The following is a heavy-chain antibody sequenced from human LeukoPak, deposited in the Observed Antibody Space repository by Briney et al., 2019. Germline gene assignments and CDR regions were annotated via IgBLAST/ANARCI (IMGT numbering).Heavy chain of an antibody. CDR1: GGSINTYF. V-gene: IGHV4-59*01. Sequence: SETLSLTCTVSGGSINTYFWTWIRQPPGKGLEWIGYMYDTGSTSYNPSLKSRVTISVDTSKNHFSLKLSSVTAADTAMYYCARGGRGPDAFDIWGQGTMVTVSS. J-gene: IGHJ3*02. CDR2: MYDTGST. D-gene: IGHD3-10*01. CDR3: ARGGRGPDAFDI.